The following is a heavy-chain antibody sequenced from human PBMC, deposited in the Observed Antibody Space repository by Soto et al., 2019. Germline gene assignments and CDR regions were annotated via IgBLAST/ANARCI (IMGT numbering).Heavy chain of an antibody. D-gene: IGHD5-18*01. CDR1: GGSISSGDYY. V-gene: IGHV4-30-4*01. CDR3: ARLPRGGAYSYGFDY. J-gene: IGHJ4*02. CDR2: IYHSGST. Sequence: QVQLQESGPGLVKPSQTLSLTCTVSGGSISSGDYYWSWLRQPPGKGLEWIGYIYHSGSTYYNPSLKSRVTISGDTSKNQFSLEVSSVTAADTAVYYCARLPRGGAYSYGFDYWGQGTLVTVSS.